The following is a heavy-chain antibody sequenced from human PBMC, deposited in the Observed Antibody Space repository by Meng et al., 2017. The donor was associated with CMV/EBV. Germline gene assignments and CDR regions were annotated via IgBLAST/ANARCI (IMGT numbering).Heavy chain of an antibody. CDR2: IRSKANSYAT. D-gene: IGHD5/OR15-5a*01. Sequence: GGSLRLSCAASGFTFSGSAMHWVRQASGEGLEWVGRIRSKANSYATAYAASVKGRFTIPRDDSKNTAYLQMNSLKTEDTAVYYCTRRLMSRGGLIDYWGQGTLVTVSS. J-gene: IGHJ4*02. CDR3: TRRLMSRGGLIDY. V-gene: IGHV3-73*01. CDR1: GFTFSGSA.